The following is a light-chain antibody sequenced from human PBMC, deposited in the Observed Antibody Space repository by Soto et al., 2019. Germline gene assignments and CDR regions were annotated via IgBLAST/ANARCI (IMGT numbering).Light chain of an antibody. CDR2: AAS. CDR1: QAIDTY. CDR3: QQLNSFPFI. V-gene: IGKV1-9*01. J-gene: IGKJ5*01. Sequence: DIQLTQSPSFLSASVGDRVTITCRASQAIDTYLAWYQQKPGKAPKLLIYAASLLQSGVPSRFSGSGSGTEFTLTINSLQPEDFASYYCQQLNSFPFIFGQGXRX.